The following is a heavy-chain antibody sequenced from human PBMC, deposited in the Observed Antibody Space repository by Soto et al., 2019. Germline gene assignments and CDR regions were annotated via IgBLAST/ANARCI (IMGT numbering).Heavy chain of an antibody. Sequence: GGSLRLSCAASGFTFSDYYMSWIRQAPGKGLEWVSYISSSGSIIYYADSVEGRFTISRDNAKNSLYLQMNSLRAEDTALYYCAKDAGSGSYYNVAYFDYWGQGTLVTVSS. V-gene: IGHV3-11*01. D-gene: IGHD3-10*01. J-gene: IGHJ4*02. CDR2: ISSSGSII. CDR3: AKDAGSGSYYNVAYFDY. CDR1: GFTFSDYY.